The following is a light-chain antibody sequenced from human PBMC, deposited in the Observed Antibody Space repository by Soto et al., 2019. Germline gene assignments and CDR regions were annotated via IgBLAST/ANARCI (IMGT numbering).Light chain of an antibody. V-gene: IGKV3-11*01. CDR3: QQRSNWPLT. CDR1: QSVSSY. Sequence: EIVSTQSPATLSLSPGERATLSCRASQSVSSYLAWYQQKPGQAPRLLIYDASNRATGIPARFSGSGSGTDFTLTISSLEPEDFAVYHCQQRSNWPLTFGGGTKVEIK. CDR2: DAS. J-gene: IGKJ4*01.